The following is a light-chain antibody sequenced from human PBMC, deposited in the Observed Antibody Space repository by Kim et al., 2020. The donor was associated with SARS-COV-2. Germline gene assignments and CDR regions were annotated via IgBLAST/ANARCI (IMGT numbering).Light chain of an antibody. J-gene: IGKJ4*01. Sequence: APGKRATLSCGASQSVTGNYLAWYQQKPGLAPRLLIYEASSRASGIPDRFSGRGSGTDFTLTISRLEPEDFAVYYCQQYGGSPLTFGGGTKVDIK. CDR2: EAS. CDR3: QQYGGSPLT. CDR1: QSVTGNY. V-gene: IGKV3D-20*01.